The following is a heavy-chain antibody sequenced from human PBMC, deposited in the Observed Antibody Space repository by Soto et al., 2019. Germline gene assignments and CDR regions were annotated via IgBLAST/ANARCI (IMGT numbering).Heavy chain of an antibody. Sequence: QVQLVESGGGVVQPGRSLRLSCAASGFTFSDYAMHWVRQAPGKGLEWVAVLSYDGRDKYYADSVKGRFTISRDNSKNTRYLQMNNLRAEDTAVYYCAKDASTGAADYYFDYWGQGTLVTVSS. CDR3: AKDASTGAADYYFDY. J-gene: IGHJ4*02. V-gene: IGHV3-30*04. CDR2: LSYDGRDK. CDR1: GFTFSDYA. D-gene: IGHD4-17*01.